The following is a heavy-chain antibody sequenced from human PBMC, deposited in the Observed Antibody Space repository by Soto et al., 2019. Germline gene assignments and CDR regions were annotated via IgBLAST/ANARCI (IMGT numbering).Heavy chain of an antibody. V-gene: IGHV4-34*01. CDR2: INHSGST. CDR1: GGSFSGYY. J-gene: IGHJ4*02. CDR3: ARLGYGGKY. D-gene: IGHD4-17*01. Sequence: SETLSLTCAVYGGSFSGYYWSWIRQPPGKGLEWIGEINHSGSTNYNPSLKSRVTISVDTSKNQFSLKLSSVTAADTAVYYCARLGYGGKYWGRGTLVTVSS.